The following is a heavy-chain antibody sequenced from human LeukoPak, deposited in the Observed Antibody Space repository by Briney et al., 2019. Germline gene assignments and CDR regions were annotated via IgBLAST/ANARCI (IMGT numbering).Heavy chain of an antibody. D-gene: IGHD3-10*01. J-gene: IGHJ3*02. V-gene: IGHV1-2*02. CDR2: IKPNSGGT. Sequence: GASVKVSCKASGYTFTGHSMYWVRQAPGQGLEWMGWIKPNSGGTNYAQKFQGRVTMTRDTSISTAYMELSRLRSDDTAVYYCARDHVGEDSGAFDIWGQGTMVTVSS. CDR3: ARDHVGEDSGAFDI. CDR1: GYTFTGHS.